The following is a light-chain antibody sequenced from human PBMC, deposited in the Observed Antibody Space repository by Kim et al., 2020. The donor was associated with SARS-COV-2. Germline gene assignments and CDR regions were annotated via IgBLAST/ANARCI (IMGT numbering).Light chain of an antibody. CDR3: QAWDSSFVV. Sequence: SYELTQPPSVSVSPGQTASITCSGDNLGDKYACWYQQKPGQSPVLVIYQDSKRPSGIPERFSGSNSGNTATLTISGTQAMDEADYYCQAWDSSFVVFGGGTQLTVL. CDR2: QDS. J-gene: IGLJ2*01. V-gene: IGLV3-1*01. CDR1: NLGDKY.